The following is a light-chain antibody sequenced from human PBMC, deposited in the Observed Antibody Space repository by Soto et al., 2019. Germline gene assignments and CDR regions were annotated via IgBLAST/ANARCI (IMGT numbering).Light chain of an antibody. V-gene: IGKV3-15*01. Sequence: EIVMTQSPATLSVSPGERVTLSCRASQSVSSYLAWYQQKPGQPPRLLIYDASTRATGIPARSSGSGSGTEFTLTVTTLQSEDFAIYYCHQYNTWPFFTFGPGTRVDI. CDR3: HQYNTWPFFT. CDR1: QSVSSY. J-gene: IGKJ3*01. CDR2: DAS.